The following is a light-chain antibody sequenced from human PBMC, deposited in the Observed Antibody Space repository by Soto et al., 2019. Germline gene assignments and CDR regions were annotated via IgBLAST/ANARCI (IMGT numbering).Light chain of an antibody. V-gene: IGKV1-9*01. CDR2: GAS. CDR1: QGINSF. CDR3: QHLNTYPLT. Sequence: DIPLTQSPSFLSASVGDRVTISCRASQGINSFLAWYQQKPGKAPNLLISGASILRAGVPSRFSGTGSGTDFTLTISSLQPEDFATYYCQHLNTYPLTFGGGTKV. J-gene: IGKJ4*01.